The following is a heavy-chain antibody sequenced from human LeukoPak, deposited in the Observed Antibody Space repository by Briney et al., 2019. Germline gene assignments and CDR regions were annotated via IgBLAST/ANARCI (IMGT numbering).Heavy chain of an antibody. CDR2: ISYDGSDK. D-gene: IGHD6-13*01. CDR3: ARGASSSWYPNDY. J-gene: IGHJ4*02. CDR1: GFTFSSYA. V-gene: IGHV3-30*04. Sequence: GGSLRLSCAASGFTFSSYAMHWVRQAPGKGLEWVAVISYDGSDKYYADSVKGRFTISRDNSKNTLYLQMNSLRAEDTAVYYCARGASSSWYPNDYWGQGTLVTVSS.